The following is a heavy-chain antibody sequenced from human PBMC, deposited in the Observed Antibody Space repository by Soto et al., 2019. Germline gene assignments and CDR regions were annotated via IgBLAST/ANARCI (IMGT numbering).Heavy chain of an antibody. J-gene: IGHJ6*02. CDR3: AKNGHPPYYYYGMDV. CDR1: GYTFTSYA. CDR2: INAGNGNT. D-gene: IGHD2-8*01. Sequence: ASVKVSCKASGYTFTSYAMHWVRQAPGQRLEWMGWINAGNGNTKYSQKFQGRVTMTIDRSTTTAYLELRSLTSDDTAVYYCAKNGHPPYYYYGMDVWGQGTTVTVSS. V-gene: IGHV1-3*01.